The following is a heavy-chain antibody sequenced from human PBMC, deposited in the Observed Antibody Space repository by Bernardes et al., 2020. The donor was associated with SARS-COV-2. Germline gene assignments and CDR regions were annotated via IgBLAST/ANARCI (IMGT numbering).Heavy chain of an antibody. Sequence: TLSLPCTVSGESINNYYWSWLRQPAGKGLEWIGRMYTNGITNYNPSLKSRVTMSVDTSKNQLSLRLSFVTAADTAMYYCARDRSSGWPIGDFWGQGIQVTVSS. J-gene: IGHJ4*02. CDR2: MYTNGIT. V-gene: IGHV4-4*07. CDR3: ARDRSSGWPIGDF. CDR1: GESINNYY. D-gene: IGHD6-25*01.